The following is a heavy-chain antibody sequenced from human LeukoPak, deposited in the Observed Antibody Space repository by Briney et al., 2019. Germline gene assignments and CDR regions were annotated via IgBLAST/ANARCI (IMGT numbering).Heavy chain of an antibody. V-gene: IGHV3-23*01. CDR3: AKGSYYDSSGSFYFDY. J-gene: IGHJ4*02. D-gene: IGHD3-22*01. Sequence: GGSMRLSCAASGFTFSSYAMSWVRQAPGKGLKWVSGISGSGDNTYYAVSVKGRFTISRDNSKNALYVQVNSLGTEDTAAYYCAKGSYYDSSGSFYFDYWGQGTLVTVSS. CDR2: ISGSGDNT. CDR1: GFTFSSYA.